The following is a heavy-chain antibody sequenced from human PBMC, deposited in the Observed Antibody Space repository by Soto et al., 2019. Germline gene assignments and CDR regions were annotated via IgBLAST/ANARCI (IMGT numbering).Heavy chain of an antibody. D-gene: IGHD3-22*01. Sequence: SETLSLTCTVSGDSVSSPSYSWSWIRQSPGKGLEFIGYIYYSGSTYYNPSLKSRVTISVDTSKNQFSLKLSSVTAADTAVYYCARHNNYYDSSGSPGWFDPWGQGTLVTVSS. CDR1: GDSVSSPSYS. J-gene: IGHJ5*02. V-gene: IGHV4-39*01. CDR2: IYYSGST. CDR3: ARHNNYYDSSGSPGWFDP.